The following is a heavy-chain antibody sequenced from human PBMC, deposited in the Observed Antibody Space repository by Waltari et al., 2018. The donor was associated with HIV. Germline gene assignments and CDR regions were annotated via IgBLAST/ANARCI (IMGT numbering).Heavy chain of an antibody. J-gene: IGHJ3*02. V-gene: IGHV4-39*01. D-gene: IGHD3-22*01. Sequence: QLQLQESGPGLVKPSETLSLTCTVSGGSISSSSYYWGWIRQPPGKGLEWIGSIYYSGGTNYTPSLKSRVTISGDTSKNQFSLKLSSVTAADTAVYYCALDTYYYDSSDQGAFDIWGQGTMVTVSS. CDR2: IYYSGGT. CDR3: ALDTYYYDSSDQGAFDI. CDR1: GGSISSSSYY.